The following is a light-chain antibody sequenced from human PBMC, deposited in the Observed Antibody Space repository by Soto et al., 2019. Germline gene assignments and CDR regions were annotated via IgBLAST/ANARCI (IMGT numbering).Light chain of an antibody. CDR2: DVD. CDR3: CSYAGSYTSSVV. CDR1: SGDVGSYIH. J-gene: IGLJ1*01. V-gene: IGLV2-11*01. Sequence: QSALTQPRSVSGSPGQSVSISCTGTSGDVGSYIHVSWYQQHPGRAPKLMIYDVDERPSGVPDRFSGSKSGNTASLTISGLQAEDEADYYCCSYAGSYTSSVVFGTGTKLTVL.